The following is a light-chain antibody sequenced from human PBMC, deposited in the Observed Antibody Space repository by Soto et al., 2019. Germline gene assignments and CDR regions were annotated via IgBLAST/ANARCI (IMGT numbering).Light chain of an antibody. J-gene: IGLJ2*01. CDR1: SGHSSYA. CDR3: QTWGTGIPVV. CDR2: LNSDGSH. V-gene: IGLV4-69*01. Sequence: QPVLTQSPSASASLGVSVKLTCTLSSGHSSYAIAWHQQQPEKGPRYLMKLNSDGSHSKGDGIPDRFSGSSSGAERYLTISSLQSEDEADYYCQTWGTGIPVVFGGGTKLTVL.